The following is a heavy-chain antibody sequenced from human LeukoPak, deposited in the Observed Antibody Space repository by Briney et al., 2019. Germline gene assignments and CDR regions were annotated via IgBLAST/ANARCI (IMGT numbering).Heavy chain of an antibody. J-gene: IGHJ5*02. CDR3: ARDGLALSSWKGWFDP. CDR2: IYTSGST. D-gene: IGHD6-13*01. V-gene: IGHV4-4*07. Sequence: PSETLSLTCTVSGGSISSYYWSWIRQPAGKGLEWIGRIYTSGSTNYNPSLKSRVTMSVDTSKNQFSLKLSSVTAADTAVYYCARDGLALSSWKGWFDPWGQGTLVTVSS. CDR1: GGSISSYY.